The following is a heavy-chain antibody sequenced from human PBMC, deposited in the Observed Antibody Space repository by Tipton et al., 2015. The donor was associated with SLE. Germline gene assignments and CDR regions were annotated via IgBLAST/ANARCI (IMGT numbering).Heavy chain of an antibody. D-gene: IGHD2-21*01. CDR2: IYYSGST. CDR3: ARVVVGTDKPLPIDH. J-gene: IGHJ4*02. V-gene: IGHV4-59*01. Sequence: TLSLTCTVSGGSISSYYWSWIRQPPGKGLEWIGYIYYSGSTNYNPSLKSRVTISVDTSKSQFSLRLSSVTAADTAMYYCARVVVGTDKPLPIDHRGQGTLVTV. CDR1: GGSISSYY.